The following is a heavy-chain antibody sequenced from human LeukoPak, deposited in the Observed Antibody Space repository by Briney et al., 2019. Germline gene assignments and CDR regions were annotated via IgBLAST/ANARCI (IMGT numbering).Heavy chain of an antibody. D-gene: IGHD1-14*01. CDR1: GFTFSSYA. CDR2: ISDSGGRT. V-gene: IGHV3-23*01. Sequence: GGSLRLSCVASGFTFSSYAMSWVRQAPGKGLEWVTAISDSGGRTFYADSVKGRFTISRDNSKSTLYLQMNSLRAEDTAVYYCATITGYLDYWGQGTLVTVSS. J-gene: IGHJ4*02. CDR3: ATITGYLDY.